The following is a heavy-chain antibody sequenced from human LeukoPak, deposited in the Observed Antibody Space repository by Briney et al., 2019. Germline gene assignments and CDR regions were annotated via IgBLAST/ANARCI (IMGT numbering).Heavy chain of an antibody. D-gene: IGHD5-18*01. J-gene: IGHJ5*02. Sequence: GGSLRLSCAASGFTFSSYSMNWVRQAPGKGLEWVSSVSSSSSYIYYADSVKGRFTIPRDNAKNSPYLQMNSLRAEDTAVYYCARDLGGYSYGPWGQGTLVTVSS. V-gene: IGHV3-21*01. CDR1: GFTFSSYS. CDR3: ARDLGGYSYGP. CDR2: VSSSSSYI.